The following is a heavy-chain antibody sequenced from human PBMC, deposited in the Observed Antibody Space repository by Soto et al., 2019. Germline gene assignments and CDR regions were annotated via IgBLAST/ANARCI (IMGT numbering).Heavy chain of an antibody. CDR1: GGSISSSGYY. Sequence: PSETLSLTCTVSGGSISSSGYYWGWIRQPPGKGPEWIASIYYSGSTYYNPSLKSRVTISLDTSKNQFSLKLRSVTAADTAVYYCESDATTTAAGTFDYWGRGXLVTVYS. J-gene: IGHJ4*02. CDR3: ESDATTTAAGTFDY. V-gene: IGHV4-39*01. CDR2: IYYSGST. D-gene: IGHD6-13*01.